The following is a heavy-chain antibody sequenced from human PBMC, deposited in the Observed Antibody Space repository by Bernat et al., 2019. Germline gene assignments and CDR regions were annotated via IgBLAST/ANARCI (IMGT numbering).Heavy chain of an antibody. D-gene: IGHD2-2*01. CDR2: IIPILGIA. J-gene: IGHJ6*02. CDR1: GGTFSSYP. V-gene: IGHV1-69*02. Sequence: QVQLVQSGAEVKKPGSSVKVSCKASGGTFSSYPISWVRQAPGQGLEWMGRIIPILGIANYAQKFQGRVTITADKSTSTAYMELSSLRSEDTAVYYCASVGYCSSTSCYGLYYYYGMDVWGQGTTVTVSS. CDR3: ASVGYCSSTSCYGLYYYYGMDV.